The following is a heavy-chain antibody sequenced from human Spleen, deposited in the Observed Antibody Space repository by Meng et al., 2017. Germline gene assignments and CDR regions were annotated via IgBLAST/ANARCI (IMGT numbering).Heavy chain of an antibody. Sequence: GESLKISCAASGFTFSSYAMHWVRQAPGKGLEWVAVISYDGSNKYYADSVKGRFTISRDNSKNTLYLQMNSLRAEDTAVYYCAREEDKGYGDYAQDGADAFDIWGQGTMVTVSS. D-gene: IGHD4-17*01. J-gene: IGHJ3*02. V-gene: IGHV3-30*04. CDR1: GFTFSSYA. CDR2: ISYDGSNK. CDR3: AREEDKGYGDYAQDGADAFDI.